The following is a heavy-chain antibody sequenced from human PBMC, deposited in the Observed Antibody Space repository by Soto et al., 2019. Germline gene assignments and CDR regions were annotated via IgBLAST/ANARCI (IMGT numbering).Heavy chain of an antibody. V-gene: IGHV4-61*01. CDR3: ARVLEVDTAMAPFIDY. CDR2: IYYSGGT. J-gene: IGHJ4*02. D-gene: IGHD5-18*01. Sequence: QVQLQESGPGLVKPSETLSLTCTVSGGSVSSGSYYWSWIRQPPGKGLEWIGYIYYSGGTNYNPSLEMRVTIAVDTSKNQFSLKLSSVTAADTAVYYCARVLEVDTAMAPFIDYCGQGTLVTVSS. CDR1: GGSVSSGSYY.